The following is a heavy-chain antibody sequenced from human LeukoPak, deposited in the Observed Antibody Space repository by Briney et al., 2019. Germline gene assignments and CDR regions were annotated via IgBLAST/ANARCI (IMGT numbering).Heavy chain of an antibody. CDR1: GGSFSGYY. D-gene: IGHD4-17*01. J-gene: IGHJ4*02. V-gene: IGHV4-34*01. Sequence: PSETLFLTCAVYGGSFSGYYWSWIRQPPGKGLEWIGEINHSGSTNYNPSLKSRVTISVDTSKNQFSLKLSSVTAADTAVYYCARVGPGEPFDYWGQGTLVTVSS. CDR2: INHSGST. CDR3: ARVGPGEPFDY.